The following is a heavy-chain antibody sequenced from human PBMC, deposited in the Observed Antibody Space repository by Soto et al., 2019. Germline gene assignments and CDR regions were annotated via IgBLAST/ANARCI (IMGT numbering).Heavy chain of an antibody. V-gene: IGHV3-48*03. J-gene: IGHJ4*02. CDR3: ARDLGDGYNLGYYFDY. Sequence: EVQLVESGGGLVQPGGSLRLSCAASGFTFSSYEMNWVRQAPGKGLEWVSYISSSGSTIYYADSVKGRFTISRDNAKNSLYLQMNSLRAEDTAVYYCARDLGDGYNLGYYFDYWGQGTLVTVSS. CDR1: GFTFSSYE. CDR2: ISSSGSTI. D-gene: IGHD5-12*01.